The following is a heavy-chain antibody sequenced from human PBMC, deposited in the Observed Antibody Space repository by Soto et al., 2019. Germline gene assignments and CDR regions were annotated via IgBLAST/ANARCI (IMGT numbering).Heavy chain of an antibody. D-gene: IGHD1-7*01. Sequence: GGSLRLSCAASGFTFSSDGMHWVRQAPGKGLEWVAVISYDGSYQYYVDSVKGRFTISRDNSKNTLYLQMNSLRAEDTAVYYCAKDEITKTIRGDAFNFWGQGTMVTVSS. CDR3: AKDEITKTIRGDAFNF. CDR1: GFTFSSDG. CDR2: ISYDGSYQ. J-gene: IGHJ3*01. V-gene: IGHV3-30*18.